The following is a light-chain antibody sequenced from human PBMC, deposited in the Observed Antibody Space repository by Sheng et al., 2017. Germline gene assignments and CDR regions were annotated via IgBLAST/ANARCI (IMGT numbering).Light chain of an antibody. J-gene: IGLJ3*02. V-gene: IGLV2-14*03. CDR3: SSYTSISTWM. CDR1: SSDVGGYKY. CDR2: DVS. Sequence: QSALTQPASVSGSPGQSITISCTGTSSDVGGYKYVSWYQHHPGKAPQLMIYDVSNRPSGVSSRFSGSKSGNTASLTISGLQAEDEADYYCSSYTSISTWMFGGGTKLTVL.